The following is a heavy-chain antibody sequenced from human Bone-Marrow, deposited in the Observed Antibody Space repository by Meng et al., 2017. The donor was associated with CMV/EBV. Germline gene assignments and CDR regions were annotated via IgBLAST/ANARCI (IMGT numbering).Heavy chain of an antibody. CDR3: TTDGRCSSASCSDHYYYAMDV. CDR1: GFTFSNAW. J-gene: IGHJ6*01. Sequence: GGSLRLSCAASGFTFSNAWMSWVRQAPGKGLEWVGRIKSKTDGGTTDYAAPVKGRFSISRDDSKNTLYLQMNSLKTEDTAVYYCTTDGRCSSASCSDHYYYAMDVWGQGNTVTVSS. D-gene: IGHD2-2*01. CDR2: IKSKTDGGTT. V-gene: IGHV3-15*01.